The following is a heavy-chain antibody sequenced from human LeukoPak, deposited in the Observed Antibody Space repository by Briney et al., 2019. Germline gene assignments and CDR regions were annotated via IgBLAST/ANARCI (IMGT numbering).Heavy chain of an antibody. J-gene: IGHJ5*02. V-gene: IGHV4-59*01. Sequence: SETLSLTCTVSGGSISSYYWSWIRQPPGKGLEWIGYIYYSGSTNYNPSLKSRVTISVDTSKNQFSLKLSSVTAADTAVYYCARGTKRGSSGSIIGWFDPWGQGTLVTVSS. CDR1: GGSISSYY. D-gene: IGHD6-19*01. CDR2: IYYSGST. CDR3: ARGTKRGSSGSIIGWFDP.